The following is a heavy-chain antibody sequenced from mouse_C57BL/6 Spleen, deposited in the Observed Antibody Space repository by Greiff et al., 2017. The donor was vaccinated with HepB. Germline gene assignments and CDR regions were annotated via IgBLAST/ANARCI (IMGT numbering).Heavy chain of an antibody. D-gene: IGHD1-1*01. CDR1: GYAFSSSW. CDR2: IYPGDGDT. J-gene: IGHJ1*03. Sequence: QVHVKQSGPELVKPGASVKISCKASGYAFSSSWMNWVKQRPGKGLEWIGRIYPGDGDTNYNGKFKGKATLTADKSSSTAYMQLSSLTSEDSAVYFCARSPFTFDVWGTGTTVTVSS. V-gene: IGHV1-82*01. CDR3: ARSPFTFDV.